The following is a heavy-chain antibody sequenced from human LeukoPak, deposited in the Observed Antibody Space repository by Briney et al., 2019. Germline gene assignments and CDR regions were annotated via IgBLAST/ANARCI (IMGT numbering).Heavy chain of an antibody. CDR1: GFTFSSYG. V-gene: IGHV3-30*18. CDR2: ISYDGSNK. CDR3: AKDGSGSCDY. D-gene: IGHD1-26*01. J-gene: IGHJ4*02. Sequence: PGGSLRLSCAASGFTFSSYGMHWVRQAPGKGLEGVGVISYDGSNKYYADSVKGRFTISRDNSKNTLYLQMNSLRAEDTAVYYCAKDGSGSCDYWGQGTLVTVSS.